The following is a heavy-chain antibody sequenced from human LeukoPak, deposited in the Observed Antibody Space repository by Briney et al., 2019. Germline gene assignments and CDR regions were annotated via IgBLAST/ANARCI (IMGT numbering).Heavy chain of an antibody. V-gene: IGHV4-39*01. CDR1: GGSISSSSYY. Sequence: SETLSLTCTVSGGSISSSSYYWGWIRQPPGKGLEWIGSIYYSGSTYYNPSLKSRVTISVDTSKNQFSLKLSSVTAADTAVYYCARLDTAMVDDLDYWGQGTLVTVSS. CDR2: IYYSGST. CDR3: ARLDTAMVDDLDY. D-gene: IGHD5-18*01. J-gene: IGHJ4*02.